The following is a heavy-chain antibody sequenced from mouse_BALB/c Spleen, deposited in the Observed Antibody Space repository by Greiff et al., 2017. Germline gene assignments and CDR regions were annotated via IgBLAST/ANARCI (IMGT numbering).Heavy chain of an antibody. CDR3: ARESRYDTWFAD. D-gene: IGHD2-14*01. CDR1: GFTFSSFG. CDR2: ISSGSSTI. V-gene: IGHV5-17*02. J-gene: IGHJ3*01. Sequence: EVQGVESGGGLVQPGGSRKLSCAASGFTFSSFGMHWVRQAPEKGLEWVAYISSGSSTIYYADTVKGRFTISRDNPKNTLFLQMTSLRSEDTAMYYCARESRYDTWFADWGQGTLVTVSA.